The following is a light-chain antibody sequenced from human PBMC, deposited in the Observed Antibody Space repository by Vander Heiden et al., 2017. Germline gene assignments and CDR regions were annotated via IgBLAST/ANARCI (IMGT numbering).Light chain of an antibody. Sequence: DIQMTQPPSSLSASIGDTGTITCRASQRITSHVNWYQQRPGKAPKVLFYGTFTLENAVPSRFGSTGSGTDFNFTITNLQPEDFATYYCQQSFYMPTFGQGTKLQIK. V-gene: IGKV1-39*01. CDR3: QQSFYMPT. J-gene: IGKJ2*01. CDR2: GTF. CDR1: QRITSH.